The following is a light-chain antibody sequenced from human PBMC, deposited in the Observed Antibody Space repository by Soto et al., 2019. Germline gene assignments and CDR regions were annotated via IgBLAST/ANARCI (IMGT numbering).Light chain of an antibody. CDR2: ATS. J-gene: IGKJ1*01. Sequence: DIPMTQSPSSLSASIGDRVTITCRASQSISTYFNWYQQKPGKAPKLLIYATSSLQGGVPSRFSGSGSGKDFTLTISSLQPEDFATYYCQQSYSTPWTFGQGTKVEVK. V-gene: IGKV1-39*01. CDR1: QSISTY. CDR3: QQSYSTPWT.